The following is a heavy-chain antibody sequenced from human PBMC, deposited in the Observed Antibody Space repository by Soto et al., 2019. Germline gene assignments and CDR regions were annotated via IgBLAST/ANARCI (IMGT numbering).Heavy chain of an antibody. CDR1: GGSISTSNW. D-gene: IGHD1-26*01. V-gene: IGHV4-4*02. CDR2: VYHSGST. Sequence: SETLSLTCAVSGGSISTSNWWSWVRQPPGKGLEWIGEVYHSGSTNYNPSFKSRVAMSVDKSKNQFSLKLNSVTAADTALYYCARVDGTYWGQGTLVTVSS. J-gene: IGHJ4*02. CDR3: ARVDGTY.